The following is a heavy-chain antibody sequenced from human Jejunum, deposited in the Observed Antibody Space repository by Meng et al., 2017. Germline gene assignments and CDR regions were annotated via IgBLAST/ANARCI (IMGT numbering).Heavy chain of an antibody. V-gene: IGHV4-61*03. CDR2: ISDSGTT. J-gene: IGHJ4*02. D-gene: IGHD5-24*01. Sequence: QVQLQESSSGLGRSSETLSHTCTVSGGSVNSGFYYWSWIRQPPGKGLEWIGYISDSGTTNYNPSLKSRVTMSVDTSKNHFSLKLTSVTAADTAVYFCARDSETYPTYFDYWGQGTLVTVSS. CDR1: GGSVNSGFYY. CDR3: ARDSETYPTYFDY.